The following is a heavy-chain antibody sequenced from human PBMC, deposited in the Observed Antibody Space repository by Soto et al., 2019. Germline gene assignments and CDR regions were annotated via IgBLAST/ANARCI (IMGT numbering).Heavy chain of an antibody. V-gene: IGHV3-23*01. J-gene: IGHJ3*02. D-gene: IGHD1-26*01. Sequence: PGGSLRLSCSASGFTFSSYAMSWVRQAPGKGLEWVSAISGSGGSTYYADSVKGRFTISRDNSKNTLYLQMNSLRAEDTAVYYCARKGYSGSRNHAFDIWGQGTMVTVSS. CDR3: ARKGYSGSRNHAFDI. CDR2: ISGSGGST. CDR1: GFTFSSYA.